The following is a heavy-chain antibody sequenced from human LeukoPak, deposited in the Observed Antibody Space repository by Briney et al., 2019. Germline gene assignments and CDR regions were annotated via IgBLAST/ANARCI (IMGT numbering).Heavy chain of an antibody. CDR3: ARDGGAVANNWFDP. CDR1: GGSISSSSYY. J-gene: IGHJ5*02. Sequence: PSETLSLTCTVSGGSISSSSYYWGWIRQPPGKGLEWIGSIYYSGSTYYNPSLKSRVTISVDTSKNQFSLKLSSVTAADTAVYYCARDGGAVANNWFDPWGQGTLVTVSS. CDR2: IYYSGST. V-gene: IGHV4-39*07. D-gene: IGHD6-19*01.